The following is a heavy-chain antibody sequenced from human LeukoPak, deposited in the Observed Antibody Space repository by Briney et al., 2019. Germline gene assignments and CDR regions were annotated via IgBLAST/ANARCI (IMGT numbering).Heavy chain of an antibody. V-gene: IGHV1-69*06. J-gene: IGHJ4*02. CDR3: ARDWGYCSGGSCYSPFDY. CDR1: GGTFSSYA. CDR2: IVPIFGTA. D-gene: IGHD2-15*01. Sequence: GASVKVSCKASGGTFSSYAISWVRQAPGQGLEWMGRIVPIFGTANYAQKFQGRVTITADKSTSTAYMELSSLRSEDTAVYYCARDWGYCSGGSCYSPFDYLGQGTLVTVSS.